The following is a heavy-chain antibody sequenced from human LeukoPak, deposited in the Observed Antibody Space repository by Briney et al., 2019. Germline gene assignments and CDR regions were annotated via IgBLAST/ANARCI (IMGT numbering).Heavy chain of an antibody. J-gene: IGHJ4*02. D-gene: IGHD3-22*01. V-gene: IGHV3-30*02. CDR3: ARDLFTDSSGPYLDY. Sequence: GSLRLSCAASGFTFSSYGMHWVRQAPGKGLEWVAFIRYDGSNKYYADSVKGRFTISRDNSKNTLYLQMNSLRAEDTAVYYCARDLFTDSSGPYLDYWGQGTLVTVSS. CDR1: GFTFSSYG. CDR2: IRYDGSNK.